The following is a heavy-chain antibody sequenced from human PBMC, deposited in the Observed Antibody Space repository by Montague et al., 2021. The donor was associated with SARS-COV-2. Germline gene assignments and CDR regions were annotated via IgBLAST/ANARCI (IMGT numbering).Heavy chain of an antibody. V-gene: IGHV3-23*03. CDR2: IFGSGSST. D-gene: IGHD3-10*01. CDR1: GFTFSSYA. CDR3: AKDGATVRGLINWYFDL. J-gene: IGHJ2*01. Sequence: SLRLSCPASGFTFSSYAMNWVRQAPGKGLEWVSVIFGSGSSTYYSGSVRGRFTVSRDNSKNTLYLQMNNLRAEDTAVYYCAKDGATVRGLINWYFDLWGRGTPVTVSS.